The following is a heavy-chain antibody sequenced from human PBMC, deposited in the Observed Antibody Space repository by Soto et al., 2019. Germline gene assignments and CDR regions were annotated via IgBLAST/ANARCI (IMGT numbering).Heavy chain of an antibody. J-gene: IGHJ4*02. CDR3: ARRSSSWYFDY. CDR2: ISGSGGST. V-gene: IGHV3-23*01. D-gene: IGHD6-13*01. Sequence: EVQLLESGGGLVQPGGSLRLSCAASGFTFSSYAMNWVRQAPGKGLEWVSVISGSGGSTYYADTVKGRFTISRDNSKNPLYLQMNSLIAEDTAVYYCARRSSSWYFDYWGQGTLVTVSS. CDR1: GFTFSSYA.